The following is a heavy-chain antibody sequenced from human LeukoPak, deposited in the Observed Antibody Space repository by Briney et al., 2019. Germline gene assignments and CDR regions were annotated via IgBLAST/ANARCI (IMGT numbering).Heavy chain of an antibody. D-gene: IGHD3-22*01. CDR2: ISYDGSNK. Sequence: PGGSLRLSCAASGFTFSSYGMHWVRQAPGKGLEWVAVISYDGSNKYYADSVKGRFTISRDNSKNTLYLQMNSLRAEDTAVYYCARDRLLVYDSSGYDAFDIWGQGTMVTVSS. CDR1: GFTFSSYG. CDR3: ARDRLLVYDSSGYDAFDI. J-gene: IGHJ3*02. V-gene: IGHV3-30*03.